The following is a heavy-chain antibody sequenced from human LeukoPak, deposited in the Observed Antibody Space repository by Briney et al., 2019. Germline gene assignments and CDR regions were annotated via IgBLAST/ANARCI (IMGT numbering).Heavy chain of an antibody. D-gene: IGHD3-10*01. CDR1: GFTFTSYG. CDR2: ITYDGYYK. V-gene: IGHV3-30*03. J-gene: IGHJ4*02. CDR3: ARDLSPVVRASPMGY. Sequence: PGGSLRLSCAASGFTFTSYGMHWVRQAPGKGLEWVALITYDGYYKYYSDSVKGRFPISSDTSKNTLYLQMNSLRAEDTAVYYCARDLSPVVRASPMGYWGQGTLVTVSS.